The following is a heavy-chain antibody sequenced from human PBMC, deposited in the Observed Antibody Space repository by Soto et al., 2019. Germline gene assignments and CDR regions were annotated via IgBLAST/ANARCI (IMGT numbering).Heavy chain of an antibody. Sequence: EVQLVESGGGLVKPGGSLRLSCAASVFTFSSYSMNWVRQAPGKGLEWVSSISSSSSYIYYADSVKGRFTISRDNAKNSLYLQMNSLRAEDTAVYYCARDTTWNWDAGYGMDVWGQGTTVTVSS. CDR2: ISSSSSYI. J-gene: IGHJ6*02. D-gene: IGHD1-1*01. V-gene: IGHV3-21*01. CDR1: VFTFSSYS. CDR3: ARDTTWNWDAGYGMDV.